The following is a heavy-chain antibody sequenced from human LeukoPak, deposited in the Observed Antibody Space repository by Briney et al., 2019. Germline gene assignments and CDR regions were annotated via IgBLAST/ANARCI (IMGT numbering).Heavy chain of an antibody. V-gene: IGHV3-30*18. CDR1: GFTFSSYG. CDR3: AKDRGMIRGVIIIGGVTDY. D-gene: IGHD3-10*01. CDR2: ISYDGSNK. Sequence: PGGCLRLSCAASGFTFSSYGMHWVRQAPGKGLEWVAVISYDGSNKYYADSVKGRFTISRDNSKNTLYLQMNSLRAEDTAVYYCAKDRGMIRGVIIIGGVTDYWGQGTLVTVSS. J-gene: IGHJ4*02.